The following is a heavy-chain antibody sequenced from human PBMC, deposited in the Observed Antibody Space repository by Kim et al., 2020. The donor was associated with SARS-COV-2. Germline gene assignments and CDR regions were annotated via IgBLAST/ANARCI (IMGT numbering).Heavy chain of an antibody. J-gene: IGHJ4*02. Sequence: NPSLKSRVTISVDTSKNQFSLKLSSVTAADTAVYYCARHVGAMTTVTTEYWGQGTLVTVSS. D-gene: IGHD4-17*01. CDR3: ARHVGAMTTVTTEY. V-gene: IGHV4-39*01.